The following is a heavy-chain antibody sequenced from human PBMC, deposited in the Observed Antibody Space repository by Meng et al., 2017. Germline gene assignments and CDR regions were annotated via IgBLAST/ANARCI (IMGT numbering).Heavy chain of an antibody. CDR3: ASMGY. J-gene: IGHJ4*02. V-gene: IGHV3-30*01. Sequence: GQRGGWGGGGGRPGGSLRLSGGASGCTFRSYAMHWVRQAPGKGLGGVAVISYDGSNKYYADSVKGRFTISRDNSKNTLYLQMNSLRAEDTAVYYCASMGYWGQGTLVTVSS. D-gene: IGHD3-10*01. CDR2: ISYDGSNK. CDR1: GCTFRSYA.